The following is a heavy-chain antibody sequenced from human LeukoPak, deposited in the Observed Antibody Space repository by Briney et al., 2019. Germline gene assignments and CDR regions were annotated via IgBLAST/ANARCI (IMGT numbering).Heavy chain of an antibody. V-gene: IGHV3-74*01. CDR1: GFTLSNYW. D-gene: IGHD1-26*01. CDR3: AVGANPGAFDY. Sequence: QTGGSLRLSCAASGFTLSNYWMHWVRQAPGKGLVWVSRINGDGSGTVYADSVKGRFTISRDNAKNTLSLQMNSLRAEDTAVYYCAVGANPGAFDYWGQGTLVTVSS. J-gene: IGHJ4*02. CDR2: INGDGSGT.